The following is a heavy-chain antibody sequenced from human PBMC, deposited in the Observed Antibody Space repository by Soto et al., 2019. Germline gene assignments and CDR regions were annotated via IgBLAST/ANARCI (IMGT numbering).Heavy chain of an antibody. J-gene: IGHJ4*02. D-gene: IGHD3-22*01. V-gene: IGHV3-23*01. CDR2: IYPNGDIT. CDR3: VKDFSSMRVVVTTTFFES. CDR1: GLPFFKYS. Sequence: GGSPRLSRVAPGLPFFKYSMSWVRQAPGEGVEWVSGIYPNGDITYYADSVKGRFTISRDDPKNTLYLQMNSLRAEDTAIYHCVKDFSSMRVVVTTTFFESWGQGMLVTVSS.